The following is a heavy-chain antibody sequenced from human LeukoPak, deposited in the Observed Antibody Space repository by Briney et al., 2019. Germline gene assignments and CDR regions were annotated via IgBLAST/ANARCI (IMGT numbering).Heavy chain of an antibody. Sequence: GGSLRLSCAASGFTFDDYAIHWVRQAPGKGLEWVSGISWNSGSIGYADSVKGRFTISRDNAKNSLYLQMNSLRAEDTALYYCAALSETDYWGQGTLVTVSS. J-gene: IGHJ4*02. CDR2: ISWNSGSI. CDR3: AALSETDY. CDR1: GFTFDDYA. V-gene: IGHV3-9*01. D-gene: IGHD2/OR15-2a*01.